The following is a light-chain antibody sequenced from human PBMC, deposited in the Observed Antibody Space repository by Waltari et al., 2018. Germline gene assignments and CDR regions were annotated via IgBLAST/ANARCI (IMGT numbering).Light chain of an antibody. J-gene: IGLJ3*02. CDR3: ATWDDSLSGWV. CDR2: RNN. V-gene: IGLV1-47*01. Sequence: QSVLTQPPSASGTPGQRVTTSCSGSSSNIGSNYVYWYQQLPGTPPKHLIYRNNQRRSGVPDRFSGSKSGTSASLAISGLRAEDEADYYCATWDDSLSGWVFGGGTKLTVL. CDR1: SSNIGSNY.